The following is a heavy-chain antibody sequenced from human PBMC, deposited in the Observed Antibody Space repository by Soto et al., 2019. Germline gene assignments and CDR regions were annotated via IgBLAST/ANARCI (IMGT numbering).Heavy chain of an antibody. J-gene: IGHJ6*02. Sequence: QVQLVESGGGVVQPGRSLRLSCAASGFTFSSYGMHWVRQAPGKGLEWVAVISYDGSNKYYADSVKGRFTISRDNSKNTLYLQMNSLRAGDTAVYYCAKGSIYDFWSGYSSYYYYGMDVWGQGTTVTVSS. D-gene: IGHD3-3*01. CDR3: AKGSIYDFWSGYSSYYYYGMDV. V-gene: IGHV3-30*18. CDR2: ISYDGSNK. CDR1: GFTFSSYG.